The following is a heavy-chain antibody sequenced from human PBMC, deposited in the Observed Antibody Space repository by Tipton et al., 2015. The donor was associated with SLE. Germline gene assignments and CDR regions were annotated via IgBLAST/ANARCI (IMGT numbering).Heavy chain of an antibody. Sequence: SLRLSCTASGFTFDDCAMTWVRQAPGKGLEWVSTVTGGNDKTYYADSVKGRFTVSSDGSKTTLYLQMTSLRAADTATYFCAKQPYFQYSLDVWGTGTPVTVSS. V-gene: IGHV3-23*01. J-gene: IGHJ6*04. CDR1: GFTFDDCA. CDR3: AKQPYFQYSLDV. D-gene: IGHD2/OR15-2a*01. CDR2: VTGGNDKT.